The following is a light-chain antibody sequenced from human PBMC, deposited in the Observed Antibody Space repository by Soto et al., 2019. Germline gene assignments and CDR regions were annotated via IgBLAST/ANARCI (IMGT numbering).Light chain of an antibody. V-gene: IGLV1-47*01. Sequence: QSVLTQPPSASGTPGQRVTIYCYGSSSRIGGNHVHWYQQLPGTAPKLLIYRNNYRPSGVPDRFSGSKSGTSASLAISELRSVDEADYYCATWDDSLSAWVFGGGTKLTVL. J-gene: IGLJ3*02. CDR2: RNN. CDR1: SSRIGGNH. CDR3: ATWDDSLSAWV.